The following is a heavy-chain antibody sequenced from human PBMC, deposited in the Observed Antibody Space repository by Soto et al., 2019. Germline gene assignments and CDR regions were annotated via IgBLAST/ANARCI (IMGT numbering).Heavy chain of an antibody. CDR2: IYHSGST. CDR1: GGSISSSNW. CDR3: ARVIRGYSYGFDY. J-gene: IGHJ4*02. D-gene: IGHD5-18*01. V-gene: IGHV4-4*02. Sequence: QVQLQESGPGLVKPSGTLSLTCAVSGGSISSSNWWSWVRQPPGKGLEWIGEIYHSGSTNYNPSLKSRVXXSXAXXKNQFSRKLSSVTAADTAVYYCARVIRGYSYGFDYWGQGTLVTVSS.